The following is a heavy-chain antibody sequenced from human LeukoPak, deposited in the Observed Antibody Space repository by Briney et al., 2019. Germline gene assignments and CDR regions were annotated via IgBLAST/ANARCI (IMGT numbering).Heavy chain of an antibody. V-gene: IGHV1-2*02. CDR1: GYTFTSYD. J-gene: IGHJ6*03. Sequence: ASVKVSCKASGYTFTSYDINWVRQAPGQGLEWMGWISPTSGGTNYAQKFQGRVTMTRDTSISTAYMELRRLRSDDTAVYYCAREAYASGSFRTDYYYMDVWGKGTTVTISS. CDR2: ISPTSGGT. D-gene: IGHD3-10*01. CDR3: AREAYASGSFRTDYYYMDV.